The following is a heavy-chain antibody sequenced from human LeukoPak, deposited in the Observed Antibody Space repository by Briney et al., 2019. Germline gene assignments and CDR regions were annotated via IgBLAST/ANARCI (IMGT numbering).Heavy chain of an antibody. CDR2: ISRSGTTI. J-gene: IGHJ6*02. CDR3: ARDRLSGGSYYYYGMDV. V-gene: IGHV3-11*01. Sequence: PGGSLRLSCAASGFSFSDYYMSWIRQAPGKGLEWVSYISRSGTTIHYADAVKGRFNISRDIAKNALYLQMNNLRAEDTAMYYCARDRLSGGSYYYYGMDVWGQGTTVTVSS. CDR1: GFSFSDYY. D-gene: IGHD3-10*01.